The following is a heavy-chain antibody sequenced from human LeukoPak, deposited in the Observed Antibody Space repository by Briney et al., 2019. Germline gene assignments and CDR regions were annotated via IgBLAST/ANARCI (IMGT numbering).Heavy chain of an antibody. D-gene: IGHD1-26*01. V-gene: IGHV5-51*01. CDR2: IYPGDSDT. J-gene: IGHJ4*02. Sequence: GESLKISCKGSEYTFISYWIAWVRQMPGKGLEWMGIIYPGDSDTRYSPSFQGQVTISVDKSIDTAYLQFSSLKASDSAIYFCARKVGSVRERLAYWGQGPLVTVSS. CDR3: ARKVGSVRERLAY. CDR1: EYTFISYW.